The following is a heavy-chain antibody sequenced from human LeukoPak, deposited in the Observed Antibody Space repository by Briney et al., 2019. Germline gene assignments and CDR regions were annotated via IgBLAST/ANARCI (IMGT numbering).Heavy chain of an antibody. CDR3: ARGGKATFRGPFDS. CDR1: GGTFSSDD. J-gene: IGHJ4*02. D-gene: IGHD5-24*01. V-gene: IGHV1-69*05. CDR2: ITPIFGTS. Sequence: GASVKVSCKASGGTFSSDDMSWVRQAPGQGLEWMGGITPIFGTSNYAQKFKGRVTITTDESTSTGYMELSSLRSEDTAVYYCARGGKATFRGPFDSWGQGTLVTVSS.